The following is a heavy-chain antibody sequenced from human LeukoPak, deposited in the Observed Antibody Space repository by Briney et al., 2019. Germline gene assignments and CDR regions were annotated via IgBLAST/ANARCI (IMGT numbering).Heavy chain of an antibody. Sequence: PSETLSLTCAVNGGSFNTYYWSWIRQPPGQGLEWIGDINHVGSTNYTPSLKSRVTISLDTSKNQFSLKLNSVTAADTAVYYCARSIPIFGVVDYGGRGPLVTVSS. J-gene: IGHJ4*02. CDR2: INHVGST. CDR1: GGSFNTYY. CDR3: ARSIPIFGVVDY. D-gene: IGHD3-3*01. V-gene: IGHV4-34*01.